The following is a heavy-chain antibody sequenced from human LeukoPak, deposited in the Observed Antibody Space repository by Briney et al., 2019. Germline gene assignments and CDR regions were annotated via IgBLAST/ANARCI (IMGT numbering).Heavy chain of an antibody. Sequence: GGSLRLSCAASGFTFSSYAMHWVRQAPGKGLEWVAVISYDGSNKYYADSVKGRFTISRDNSKNTLYLQMNSLRAEDTAVYYCARGHSGYDPGYYGMDVWGQGTTVTVSS. CDR2: ISYDGSNK. CDR1: GFTFSSYA. CDR3: ARGHSGYDPGYYGMDV. D-gene: IGHD5-12*01. J-gene: IGHJ6*02. V-gene: IGHV3-30-3*01.